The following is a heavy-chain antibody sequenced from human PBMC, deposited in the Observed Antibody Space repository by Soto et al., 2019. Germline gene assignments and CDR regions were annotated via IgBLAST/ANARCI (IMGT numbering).Heavy chain of an antibody. D-gene: IGHD3-22*01. J-gene: IGHJ2*01. CDR1: GGSISSGDYY. CDR2: IYYSGST. Sequence: QLLESGPGLVKPSQTLSLTCTVSGGSISSGDYYWSWIRQPPGKGLEWIGYIYYSGSTYYNPSLKSRVTISVDTSKNQFSLKLSSVTAADTAVYYCARDPDYYDSSGYYSAYWYFDLWGRGTLVTVSS. V-gene: IGHV4-30-4*01. CDR3: ARDPDYYDSSGYYSAYWYFDL.